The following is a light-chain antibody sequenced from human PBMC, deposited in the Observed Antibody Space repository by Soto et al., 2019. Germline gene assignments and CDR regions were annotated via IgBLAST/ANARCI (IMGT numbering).Light chain of an antibody. CDR3: QQRHMWPIT. CDR1: QSVSSN. V-gene: IGKV3-11*01. J-gene: IGKJ5*01. Sequence: EIVMTQSPATLSVYQGERATISCRASQSVSSNLAWYQQKPGQAPRLLIYDAYNRATGIPPRFSGSGSGTDFTLTISSLEPEDSAVYYCQQRHMWPITFGQGTRLENK. CDR2: DAY.